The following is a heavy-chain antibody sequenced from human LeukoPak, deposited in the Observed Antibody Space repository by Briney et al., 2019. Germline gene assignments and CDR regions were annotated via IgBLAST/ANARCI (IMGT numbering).Heavy chain of an antibody. CDR3: AREKDARSSWYYFDY. CDR1: VYTFTGYY. J-gene: IGHJ4*02. V-gene: IGHV1-2*02. Sequence: ASVKVSCKASVYTFTGYYMHWVRQAPGQGLEWMGWINPNNGGTSYAQKFQGRVTMTRDTSINTAYMELTRLRSDDTAVYYCAREKDARSSWYYFDYWGQGTQVTVSS. D-gene: IGHD6-13*01. CDR2: INPNNGGT.